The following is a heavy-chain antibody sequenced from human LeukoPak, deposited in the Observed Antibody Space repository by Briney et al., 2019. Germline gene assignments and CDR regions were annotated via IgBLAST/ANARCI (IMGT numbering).Heavy chain of an antibody. Sequence: PSETLSLTRTVSGGSISSSSYYWGWIRQPPGKGLEWIGSIYYSGSTYYNPSLKSRVTISVDTSKNQFSLKLSSVTAADTAVYYCARAYNWFDPWGQGTLVTVSS. V-gene: IGHV4-39*01. CDR3: ARAYNWFDP. CDR1: GGSISSSSYY. J-gene: IGHJ5*02. CDR2: IYYSGST.